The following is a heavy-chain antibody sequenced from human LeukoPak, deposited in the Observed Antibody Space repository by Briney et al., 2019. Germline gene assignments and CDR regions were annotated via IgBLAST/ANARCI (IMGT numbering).Heavy chain of an antibody. Sequence: GGSLRLSCAASGFSFSNYGMHWVRQAPGKGLEWVAVIWYDGSNKYYADSVKGRFTISRDNSKNTLYLQMNSLRAEDTAVYYCAKENGAAVISHFDYWGQGTLVTVSS. CDR3: AKENGAAVISHFDY. J-gene: IGHJ4*02. CDR2: IWYDGSNK. D-gene: IGHD2-21*01. V-gene: IGHV3-33*06. CDR1: GFSFSNYG.